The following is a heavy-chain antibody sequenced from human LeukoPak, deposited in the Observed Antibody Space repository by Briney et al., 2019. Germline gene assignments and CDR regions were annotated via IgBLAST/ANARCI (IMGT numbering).Heavy chain of an antibody. V-gene: IGHV4-61*02. CDR2: IYTSGNT. D-gene: IGHD2/OR15-2a*01. J-gene: IGHJ5*02. CDR3: TRGDNT. CDR1: GGSISSGSSY. Sequence: SQTLSLTCTVSGGSISSGSSYWSWIRQPAGKGLEWIGRIYTSGNTNYKPSLQSRVTISVDTAKNQFSLKLSSVTAADTAVYYCTRGDNTWGLGTLVTVSS.